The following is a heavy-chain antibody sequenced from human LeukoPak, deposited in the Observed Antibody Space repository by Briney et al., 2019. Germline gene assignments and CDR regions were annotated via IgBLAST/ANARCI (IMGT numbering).Heavy chain of an antibody. CDR1: GFTFSNYA. CDR3: ARSLATSYYYMDV. CDR2: ISYDGSNK. Sequence: GGSLRLSCAAPGFTFSNYAMHWVRQAPGKGLEGVAVISYDGSNKYYADSVKGRFTISRDNSKNTLYLQMSSLRAEDTAVYYCARSLATSYYYMDVWGKGTTVTVSS. V-gene: IGHV3-30*04. J-gene: IGHJ6*03. D-gene: IGHD5-12*01.